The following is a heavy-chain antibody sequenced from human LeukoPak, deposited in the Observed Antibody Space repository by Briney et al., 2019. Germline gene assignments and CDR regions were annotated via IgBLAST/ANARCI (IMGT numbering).Heavy chain of an antibody. Sequence: ASVKVSCKASGYTFTSYDINWVRQATGQGLERMGWMNPNSGNTGYAQKFQGRVTMTTDTSTSTAYMELRSLRSDDTAVYYCARHKIGYFDYWGQGTLVTVSS. CDR2: MNPNSGNT. V-gene: IGHV1-8*01. CDR1: GYTFTSYD. CDR3: ARHKIGYFDY. D-gene: IGHD3-16*01. J-gene: IGHJ4*02.